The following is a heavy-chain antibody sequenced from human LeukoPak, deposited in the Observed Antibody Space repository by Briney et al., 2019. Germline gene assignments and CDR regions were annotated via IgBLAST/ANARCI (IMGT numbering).Heavy chain of an antibody. Sequence: TGGSLRLSCAASGFTFSSYSMHWVRQAPGKGLEYVSAVSDNGGSTHYANSVKGRFTVSRDNSKNTLYLQMGSLRVEDMAVYYCARDLVPLGYYYGMDVWGQGTTVTVSS. J-gene: IGHJ6*02. CDR1: GFTFSSYS. V-gene: IGHV3-64*01. D-gene: IGHD3-16*02. CDR2: VSDNGGST. CDR3: ARDLVPLGYYYGMDV.